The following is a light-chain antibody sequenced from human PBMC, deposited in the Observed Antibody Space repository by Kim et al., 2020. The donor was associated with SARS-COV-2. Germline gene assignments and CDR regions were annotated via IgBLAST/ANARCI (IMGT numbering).Light chain of an antibody. CDR2: YDS. Sequence: SYELTQPPSVSVAPGKTARITCGENNIGSKSVHWYQQKPGQAPVLVIYYDSDRPSRIPERFSGSNSGNTATLIISRVEAGDEADYYCQVWDSSSDHRVFGGGTQLTVL. CDR3: QVWDSSSDHRV. J-gene: IGLJ3*02. CDR1: NIGSKS. V-gene: IGLV3-21*04.